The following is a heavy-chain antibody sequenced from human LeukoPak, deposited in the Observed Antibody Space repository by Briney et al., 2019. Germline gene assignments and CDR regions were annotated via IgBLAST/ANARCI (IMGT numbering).Heavy chain of an antibody. CDR1: GGSMSSYY. J-gene: IGHJ4*02. CDR3: ARGGWSVDY. CDR2: IYYNGKT. D-gene: IGHD6-19*01. Sequence: SETLSLTCTVSGGSMSSYYRSWIRQPRGKGLEWIGYIYYNGKTNYSPSLNSRVTISVDTSRDQFSLKLNSVTAADTAVYYCARGGWSVDYWGQGTLVTVSS. V-gene: IGHV4-59*08.